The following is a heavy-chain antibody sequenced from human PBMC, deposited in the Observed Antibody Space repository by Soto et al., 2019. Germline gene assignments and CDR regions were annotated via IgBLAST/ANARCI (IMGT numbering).Heavy chain of an antibody. V-gene: IGHV3-30*18. D-gene: IGHD1-26*01. CDR2: ISYDGSNK. Sequence: PGGSLRLSCAASGFTFSSYGMHWVRQAPGKGLEWVAVISYDGSNKYYADSVKGRFTISRDNSKNSLYLQMNSLRAEDTALYYCAKDMYPEGSYHHDAFDIWGQGTMVTVSS. CDR3: AKDMYPEGSYHHDAFDI. CDR1: GFTFSSYG. J-gene: IGHJ3*02.